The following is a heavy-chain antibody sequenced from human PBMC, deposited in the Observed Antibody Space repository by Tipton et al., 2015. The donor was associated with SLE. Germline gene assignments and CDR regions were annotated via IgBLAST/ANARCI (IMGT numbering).Heavy chain of an antibody. D-gene: IGHD6-19*01. V-gene: IGHV4-38-2*01. CDR3: ARGGYSSGWYGDYFVY. Sequence: TLSLTCAVSGYSISSGYYWTWIRQPPGKGLEWIGSIYHSGSTYYNPSLKSRVNTSVDMSKNKFSLKMTSVTAADTAVYYCARGGYSSGWYGDYFVYCGQGTLVTVSS. CDR2: IYHSGST. J-gene: IGHJ4*02. CDR1: GYSISSGYY.